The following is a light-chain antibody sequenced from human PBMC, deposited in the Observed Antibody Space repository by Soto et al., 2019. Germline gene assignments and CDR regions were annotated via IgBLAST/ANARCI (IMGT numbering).Light chain of an antibody. CDR2: AAS. Sequence: DIQLTQSPSFLSASVGDRVTITCRASQGISSYLAWYQQKPGKAPKLLIYAASTLQSGVPSRFSGSSSGSGAEFTLTISSLQPEDFATYYCQQFHSYPFTFGPGTKVDIK. CDR3: QQFHSYPFT. V-gene: IGKV1-9*01. J-gene: IGKJ3*01. CDR1: QGISSY.